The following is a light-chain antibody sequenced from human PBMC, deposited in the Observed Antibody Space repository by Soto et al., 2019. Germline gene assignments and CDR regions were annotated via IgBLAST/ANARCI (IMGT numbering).Light chain of an antibody. CDR2: KVS. J-gene: IGKJ1*01. CDR1: QSLVYSDGNTY. CDR3: LLGTLVTSWT. Sequence: DVVMTQSPLSLPVTLGQPASISCKSSQSLVYSDGNTYLNWFQQRPGQSPRRIIYKVSNRDSGDPDRLHGRESGTHLTQKIRRLEAGDVGLYYSLLGTLVTSWTFGERTKVQI. V-gene: IGKV2-30*01.